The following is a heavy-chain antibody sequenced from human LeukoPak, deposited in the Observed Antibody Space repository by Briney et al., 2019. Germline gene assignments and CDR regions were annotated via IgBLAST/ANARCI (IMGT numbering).Heavy chain of an antibody. Sequence: PGGSLRLSCAASGFTFSSYGMHWVRQAPGKGLEWVSLIWYDGSNKYYADSVKGRFTISRDNSKNTLNLQMNSLRAEDTALYYCARDGAMVVGSSWYYDYWGQGTLVTVSS. V-gene: IGHV3-33*01. CDR3: ARDGAMVVGSSWYYDY. J-gene: IGHJ4*02. D-gene: IGHD5-18*01. CDR2: IWYDGSNK. CDR1: GFTFSSYG.